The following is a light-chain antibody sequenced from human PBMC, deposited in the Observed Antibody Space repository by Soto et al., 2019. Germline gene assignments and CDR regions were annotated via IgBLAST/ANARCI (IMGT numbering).Light chain of an antibody. V-gene: IGKV3-11*01. J-gene: IGKJ5*01. Sequence: EIVMTQSPATLSVSLGERATLSCRASQSVSSNLAWYQLKPGQAPRLLIYGASTRATGIPDRFSGSGSGTDFTLTISSLEPEDFAVYYCQQRSNWPITFGQGTRLEIK. CDR2: GAS. CDR3: QQRSNWPIT. CDR1: QSVSSN.